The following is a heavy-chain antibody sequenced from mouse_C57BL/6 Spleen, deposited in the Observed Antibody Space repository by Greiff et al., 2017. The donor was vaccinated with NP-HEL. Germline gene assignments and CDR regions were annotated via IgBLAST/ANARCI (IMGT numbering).Heavy chain of an antibody. V-gene: IGHV1-53*01. Sequence: QVQLQQPGTELVKPGASVKLSCKASGYTFTSYWMPWVKQRPGPGLEWIGNINPRNGGTNYNEKFKSKATLTVDKSSSTAYMQLSSLTSEDSAVYYCARFITTVVAFDYWGQGTTLTVSS. CDR2: INPRNGGT. D-gene: IGHD1-1*01. J-gene: IGHJ2*01. CDR1: GYTFTSYW. CDR3: ARFITTVVAFDY.